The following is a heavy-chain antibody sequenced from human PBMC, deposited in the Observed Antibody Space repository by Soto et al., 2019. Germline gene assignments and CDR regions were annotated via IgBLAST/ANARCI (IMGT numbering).Heavy chain of an antibody. CDR1: GYTFTSYA. D-gene: IGHD6-13*01. Sequence: ASVKVSCKASGYTFTSYAMHWVRQAPGQRLEWMGWINAGNGNTKYSQKFQGRVTITRDTSASTAYMELSSLRSEDTAVYYCARDRVLAAAGTRFYYWGQGTLVTVSS. J-gene: IGHJ4*02. V-gene: IGHV1-3*01. CDR3: ARDRVLAAAGTRFYY. CDR2: INAGNGNT.